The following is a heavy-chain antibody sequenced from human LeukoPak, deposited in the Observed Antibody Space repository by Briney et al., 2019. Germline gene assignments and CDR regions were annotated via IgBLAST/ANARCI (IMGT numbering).Heavy chain of an antibody. D-gene: IGHD1-1*01. Sequence: GGSLRLSCAASGFTFSNYAMSWVRQAPGKGLEWVSSIHYSGGSTYYADSVKGRFTISRDNSKNTLYLQMNSLRAEDTAVYYRARGDGTGLDSWGQGTLVTVSS. CDR2: IHYSGGST. CDR3: ARGDGTGLDS. CDR1: GFTFSNYA. J-gene: IGHJ4*02. V-gene: IGHV3-23*01.